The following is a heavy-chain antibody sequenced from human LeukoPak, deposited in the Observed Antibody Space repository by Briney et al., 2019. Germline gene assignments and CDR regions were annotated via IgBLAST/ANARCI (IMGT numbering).Heavy chain of an antibody. CDR2: ISGSGGST. Sequence: GGSLRLSCAASGFTFSSYAMSWVRQAPGKGLEWVSAISGSGGSTYYADSVKGRFTISRDNSKNTLYPQMNSLRAEDTAVYYCAKEIGLLWFGELLSSAFDIWGQGTMVTVSS. D-gene: IGHD3-10*01. V-gene: IGHV3-23*01. CDR3: AKEIGLLWFGELLSSAFDI. J-gene: IGHJ3*02. CDR1: GFTFSSYA.